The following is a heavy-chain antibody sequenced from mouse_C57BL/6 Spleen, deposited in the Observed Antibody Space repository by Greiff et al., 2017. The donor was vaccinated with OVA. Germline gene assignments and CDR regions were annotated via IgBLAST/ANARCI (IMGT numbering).Heavy chain of an antibody. CDR2: INPSNGGT. CDR1: GYTFTSYW. CDR3: AREGDYYSNYDYAMDY. Sequence: QVQLQQPGTELVKPGASVKLSCKASGYTFTSYWMHWVKQRPGQGLEWIGNINPSNGGTNYNEKFKSKATLPLDNSSSTAYMQVSSLTSEDSAVYYCAREGDYYSNYDYAMDYWGQGTSVTVSS. J-gene: IGHJ4*01. D-gene: IGHD2-5*01. V-gene: IGHV1-53*01.